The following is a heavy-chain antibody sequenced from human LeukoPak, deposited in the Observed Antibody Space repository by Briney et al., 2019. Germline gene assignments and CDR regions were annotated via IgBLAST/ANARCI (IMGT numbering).Heavy chain of an antibody. V-gene: IGHV3-7*03. Sequence: GGSLRLSCAASGLSFSSYWMSWVRQAPGKGLEWVANIKQDGSEKYYVDSVKGRFTISRDNAKNSLFLQMNSLRAEDTAVYYCGKSRSGSTGTIDYWGQGTLVTVSS. CDR1: GLSFSSYW. J-gene: IGHJ4*02. CDR2: IKQDGSEK. D-gene: IGHD3-10*01. CDR3: GKSRSGSTGTIDY.